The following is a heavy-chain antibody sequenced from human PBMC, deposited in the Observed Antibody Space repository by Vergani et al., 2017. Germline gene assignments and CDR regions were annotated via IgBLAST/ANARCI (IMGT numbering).Heavy chain of an antibody. D-gene: IGHD3-3*01. CDR1: GYTFTGYY. Sequence: QVQLVQSGAEVKKPGASVKVSCKASGYTFTGYYMHWVRQAPGQGLEWMGWINPIFGTANYAQKFQGRVTITADESTSTAYMELSSLRSEDTAVYYCARVPDFWSGYYTTEYYYYYGMDVWGQGTTVTVSS. CDR3: ARVPDFWSGYYTTEYYYYYGMDV. J-gene: IGHJ6*02. CDR2: INPIFGTA. V-gene: IGHV1-69*01.